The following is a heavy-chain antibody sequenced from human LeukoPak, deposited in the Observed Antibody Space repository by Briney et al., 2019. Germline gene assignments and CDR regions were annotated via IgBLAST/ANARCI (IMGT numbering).Heavy chain of an antibody. CDR3: ARVPRYYGSGSYYSPVGWFDP. CDR2: INHSGST. V-gene: IGHV4-34*01. J-gene: IGHJ5*02. Sequence: PSETLSLTCAVYGGSFSGYYWSWLRQPPGKGLEWIGEINHSGSTNYNPSLKSRVTISVETSKNQFSLKLSSVTAADTAVYYCARVPRYYGSGSYYSPVGWFDPWGQGTLVTVSS. D-gene: IGHD3-10*01. CDR1: GGSFSGYY.